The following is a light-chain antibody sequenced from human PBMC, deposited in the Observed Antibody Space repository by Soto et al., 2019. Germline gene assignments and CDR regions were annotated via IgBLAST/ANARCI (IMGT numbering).Light chain of an antibody. Sequence: DIQMTQSPSSLSASVGDRVTITCQASQDIKNYLNWYQQKLGKAPKLLIYDASNLETGVPSRFSGSGYGTDFTFTISSLHPEDFATYFCQQYSNLITFGQGTRLEIK. CDR2: DAS. CDR3: QQYSNLIT. J-gene: IGKJ5*01. CDR1: QDIKNY. V-gene: IGKV1-33*01.